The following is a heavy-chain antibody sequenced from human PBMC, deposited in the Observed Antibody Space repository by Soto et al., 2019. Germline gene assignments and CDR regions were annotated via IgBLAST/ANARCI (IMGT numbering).Heavy chain of an antibody. J-gene: IGHJ4*02. CDR3: ARASTVPFDY. CDR1: GYTFTGSY. D-gene: IGHD4-17*01. CDR2: INPNSGGT. Sequence: GASVKVSCKASGYTFTGSYMHCVRQAPGQGLESMGWINPNSGGTNYAQKFQGSVTMTRDTSISAAYMALSRLTSDDTAVYYCARASTVPFDYWGQGTLVTVSS. V-gene: IGHV1-2*02.